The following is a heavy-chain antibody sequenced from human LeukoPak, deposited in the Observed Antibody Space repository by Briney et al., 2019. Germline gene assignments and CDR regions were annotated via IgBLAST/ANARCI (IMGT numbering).Heavy chain of an antibody. J-gene: IGHJ4*02. Sequence: SPQTLSLACDVSGVSINTCCYDWTWIRQPPGKGLEWIGYKNYSGSTRYNSSLRSRLTISLDSSKNQFSLRLTSVTAADTAVYYCARGRSYGVDFDSWGPGTLVMVSS. CDR2: KNYSGST. V-gene: IGHV4-61*01. CDR3: ARGRSYGVDFDS. CDR1: GVSINTCCYD. D-gene: IGHD5-18*01.